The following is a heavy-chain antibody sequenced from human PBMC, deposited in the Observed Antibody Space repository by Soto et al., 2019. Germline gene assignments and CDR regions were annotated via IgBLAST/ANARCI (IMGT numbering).Heavy chain of an antibody. Sequence: GASVKVSCKASGYTFTSYGISWVRQAPGQGLEWMGWISAYNGNTNYAQKLQGRVTMTTDTSTSTAYMGLRSLRSDDTAVYYCARDGYPTYSSGWYSSGYWGQGTLVTVSS. V-gene: IGHV1-18*01. CDR2: ISAYNGNT. J-gene: IGHJ4*02. CDR1: GYTFTSYG. D-gene: IGHD6-19*01. CDR3: ARDGYPTYSSGWYSSGY.